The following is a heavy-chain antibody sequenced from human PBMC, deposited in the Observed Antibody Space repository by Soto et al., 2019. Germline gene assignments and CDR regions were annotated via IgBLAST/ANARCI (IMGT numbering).Heavy chain of an antibody. J-gene: IGHJ4*02. D-gene: IGHD3-9*01. Sequence: ASETLSLTCTVSGGSISSYYWSWIRQPPGKGLEWIGYIYYSGSTNYNPSLKSRVTISVDTSKNQFSLKLSSVTAADTAVYYCARANDILTGYYQYYFDYWGQGTLVTVSS. CDR1: GGSISSYY. CDR3: ARANDILTGYYQYYFDY. CDR2: IYYSGST. V-gene: IGHV4-59*01.